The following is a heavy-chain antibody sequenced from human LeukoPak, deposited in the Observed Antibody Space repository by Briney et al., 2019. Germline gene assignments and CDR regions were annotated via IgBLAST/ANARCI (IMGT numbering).Heavy chain of an antibody. D-gene: IGHD2-8*02. CDR1: GFTFSSYA. CDR3: AKEDLLLVGYDY. CDR2: ISGSGGST. V-gene: IGHV3-23*01. J-gene: IGHJ4*02. Sequence: GGSLRLSCAASGFTFSSYAMSWVRQAPGKGLEWVSGISGSGGSTYYADFVKGRFTISRDISKNTLYLQMNSLRAEDTAVYYCAKEDLLLVGYDYWGQGTLVTVSS.